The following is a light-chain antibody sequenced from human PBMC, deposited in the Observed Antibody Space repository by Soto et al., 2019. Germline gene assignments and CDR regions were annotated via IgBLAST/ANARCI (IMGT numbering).Light chain of an antibody. J-gene: IGKJ1*01. CDR1: QSISSH. CDR3: LQDIKYPWT. V-gene: IGKV1-9*01. CDR2: AAS. Sequence: QLTPSPSFLSASVGDRVTITCRASQSISSHLAWYQQKQGKAPKLLIYAASTLQTGVPARFSVVVSGTDLTLALRSLQPEDAETYDGLQDIKYPWTFGQGTKVEIK.